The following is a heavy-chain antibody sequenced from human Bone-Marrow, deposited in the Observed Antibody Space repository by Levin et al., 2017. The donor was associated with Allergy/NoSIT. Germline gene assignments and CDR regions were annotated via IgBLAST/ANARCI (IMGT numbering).Heavy chain of an antibody. CDR3: ARRGFCSGGNCRLGGYFDF. CDR2: IYYSGNT. CDR1: GGSINTYF. D-gene: IGHD2-15*01. Sequence: SETLSLTCTVSGGSINTYFWSWIRQPPGKGLEWIGHIYYSGNTNYNASLKSRVTMSVDTSKNQFSLKLTSVTAADTAVYYCARRGFCSGGNCRLGGYFDFWGQGTPVTVSS. J-gene: IGHJ4*02. V-gene: IGHV4-59*08.